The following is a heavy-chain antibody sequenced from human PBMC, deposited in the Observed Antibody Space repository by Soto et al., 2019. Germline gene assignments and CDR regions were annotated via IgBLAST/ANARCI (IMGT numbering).Heavy chain of an antibody. Sequence: ASVKVSCKASGYTFTSYGISWVRQAPGQGLEWMGWISAYNGNTNYAQKLQGRVTMTTDTSTSTAYMELRSLRSDDTAVYYCARERTFLEWLLPSAGFDYWGQGTLVTVSS. CDR1: GYTFTSYG. D-gene: IGHD3-3*02. J-gene: IGHJ4*02. CDR3: ARERTFLEWLLPSAGFDY. CDR2: ISAYNGNT. V-gene: IGHV1-18*01.